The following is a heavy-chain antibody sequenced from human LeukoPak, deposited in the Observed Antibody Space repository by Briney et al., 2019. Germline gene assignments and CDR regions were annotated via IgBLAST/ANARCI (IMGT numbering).Heavy chain of an antibody. D-gene: IGHD2-2*01. CDR2: ISSSSSYI. V-gene: IGHV3-21*01. J-gene: IGHJ4*02. Sequence: TGGSLRLXCAASGFTFSSYSMNWVRQAPGKGLEWVSSISSSSSYIYYADSVKGRFTISRDNAKNSLYLQMNSLRAEDTAVYYCARGRIVPAASTYYFDYWGQGTLVTVSS. CDR3: ARGRIVPAASTYYFDY. CDR1: GFTFSSYS.